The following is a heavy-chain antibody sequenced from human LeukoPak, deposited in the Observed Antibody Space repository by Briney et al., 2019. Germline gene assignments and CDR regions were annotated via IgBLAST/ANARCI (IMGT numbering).Heavy chain of an antibody. CDR2: ISGGAGGA. J-gene: IGHJ4*02. V-gene: IGHV3-23*01. CDR3: ARDGDGYNQYYFDY. CDR1: GFTFSSYA. Sequence: PGGSLRLSCAASGFTFSSYAMNWVRQAPGKGLEWVSSISGGAGGAAYADSVKGRFTISRDSAKNSVYLQMNSLRAEDTAIYYCARDGDGYNQYYFDYWGQGTLVTVSS. D-gene: IGHD5-24*01.